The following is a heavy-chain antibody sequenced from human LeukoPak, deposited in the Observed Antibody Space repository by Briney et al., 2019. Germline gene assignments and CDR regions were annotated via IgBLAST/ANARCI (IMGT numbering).Heavy chain of an antibody. CDR2: ISAYNGNT. CDR1: GYTFTSYG. V-gene: IGHV1-18*01. J-gene: IGHJ4*02. Sequence: ASVKVSCKASGYTFTSYGISWVRQAPGQGLEWMGWISAYNGNTNYAQKPQGRVTMTTDTSTSTAYMELRSLRSDDTAVYYCARDQGMATGFASYEYWGQGTLVTVSS. D-gene: IGHD5-24*01. CDR3: ARDQGMATGFASYEY.